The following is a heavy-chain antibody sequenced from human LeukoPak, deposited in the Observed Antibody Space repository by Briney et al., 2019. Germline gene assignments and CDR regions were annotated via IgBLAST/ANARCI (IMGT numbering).Heavy chain of an antibody. D-gene: IGHD3-10*01. J-gene: IGHJ6*03. Sequence: GGSLRLSCAASGFTFSSYSMNWVRQAPGKGLEWVSSISSSSSYIYYADSVKGRFTISRDNAKNSLYLQMNSLRAEDTAVYYCARVQVGSGSYYRYYYCMDVWGKGTTVTISS. CDR1: GFTFSSYS. CDR3: ARVQVGSGSYYRYYYCMDV. V-gene: IGHV3-21*04. CDR2: ISSSSSYI.